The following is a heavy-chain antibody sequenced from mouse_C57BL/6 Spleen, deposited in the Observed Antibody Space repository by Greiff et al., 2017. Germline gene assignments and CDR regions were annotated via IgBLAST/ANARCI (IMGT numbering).Heavy chain of an antibody. CDR3: ARGDPQHYAMDY. CDR2: LNPSTGGT. D-gene: IGHD3-3*01. Sequence: EVQRVESGPELVKPGASVKISCKASGYSFTGYYMNWVKQSPEKSLEWIGELNPSTGGTTYNQKFKAKATLTVDKSSSTAYLQLKSLTSEDSAVYYCARGDPQHYAMDYWGQGTSVTVSS. CDR1: GYSFTGYY. J-gene: IGHJ4*01. V-gene: IGHV1-42*01.